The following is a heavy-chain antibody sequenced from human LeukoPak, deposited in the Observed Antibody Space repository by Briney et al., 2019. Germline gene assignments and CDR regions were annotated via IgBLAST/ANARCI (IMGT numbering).Heavy chain of an antibody. V-gene: IGHV1-69*13. CDR3: ARNKAFYGPILLSYGMDV. J-gene: IGHJ6*02. D-gene: IGHD4-17*01. CDR1: GGTFSSYA. CDR2: IIPIFGTA. Sequence: ASVKVSCKASGGTFSSYAISWVRQAPGQGLEWMGGIIPIFGTANYAQKFQGRVTITAGESTSTAYMELSSLRSEDTAVYYCARNKAFYGPILLSYGMDVWGQGTTVTVSS.